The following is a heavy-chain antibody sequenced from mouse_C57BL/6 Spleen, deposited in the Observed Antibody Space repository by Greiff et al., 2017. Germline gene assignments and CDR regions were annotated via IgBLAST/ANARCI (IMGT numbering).Heavy chain of an antibody. Sequence: QVQLQQPGAELVRPGSSVKLSCKASGYTFTSYWMDWVKQRPGQGLEWIGNIYPSDSETNYNQKFKDKATLTVDKSSSTAYMQLSSLTSEDSAVYYCARAITTKYFDVWGTGTTVTVSS. V-gene: IGHV1-61*01. D-gene: IGHD1-2*01. CDR3: ARAITTKYFDV. CDR2: IYPSDSET. J-gene: IGHJ1*03. CDR1: GYTFTSYW.